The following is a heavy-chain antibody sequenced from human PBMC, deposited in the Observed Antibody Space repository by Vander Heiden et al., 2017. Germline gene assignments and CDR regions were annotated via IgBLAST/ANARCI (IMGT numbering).Heavy chain of an antibody. CDR1: GDSIKTYY. D-gene: IGHD3-10*02. CDR2: IQNGGST. CDR3: ARDKEHTYGRAFGY. Sequence: QVHLQESGPGLAKPSETLSLTCPVFGDSIKTYYWSWIRQPPGKGLEWIGYIQNGGSTVYNPSLKSRATILVDTSKNQFSLRLGSVTAADTALYYCARDKEHTYGRAFGYWGQGALVTVSS. V-gene: IGHV4-59*12. J-gene: IGHJ4*02.